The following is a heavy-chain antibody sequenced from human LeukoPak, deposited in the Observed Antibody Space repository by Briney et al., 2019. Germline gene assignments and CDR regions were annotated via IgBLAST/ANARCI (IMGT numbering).Heavy chain of an antibody. J-gene: IGHJ5*02. Sequence: SVTVSCTASGGTVSSYVISWVRQAPGQGLEWMGGDLPIFGTAIYAQKWQGRVTITADESTSTAYMELKSLRSEDTAIYYCARAEDQGRYFDWLPGFAPWGQGTLVIVSS. CDR2: DLPIFGTA. V-gene: IGHV1-69*13. D-gene: IGHD3-9*01. CDR3: ARAEDQGRYFDWLPGFAP. CDR1: GGTVSSYV.